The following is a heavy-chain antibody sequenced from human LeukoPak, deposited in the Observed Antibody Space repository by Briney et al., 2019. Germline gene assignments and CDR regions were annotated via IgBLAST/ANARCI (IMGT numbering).Heavy chain of an antibody. CDR1: GFTFSGSA. CDR3: ARDLENTHFDPYYYYYGMDV. Sequence: GGSLRLSCAASGFTFSGSAMHWVRQASGKGLEWVGRIRSKANSYATAYAASVKGRFTISRDDSKNTAYLQMNSLKTEDTAVYYCARDLENTHFDPYYYYYGMDVWGQGTTVTVSS. V-gene: IGHV3-73*01. CDR2: IRSKANSYAT. J-gene: IGHJ6*02.